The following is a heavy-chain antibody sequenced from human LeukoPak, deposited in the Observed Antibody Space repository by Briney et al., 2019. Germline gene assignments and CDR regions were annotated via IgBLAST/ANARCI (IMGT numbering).Heavy chain of an antibody. CDR1: GFTFSNAW. CDR3: TSRITIFGVILDY. Sequence: GGSLRLSCAASGFTFSNAWMSWVRQAPGKGLEWVGRIKSKTDGGTTDYAAPVKGGFTISRDDSKNTLYLQMNSLKTEDTAVYYCTSRITIFGVILDYWGQGTLVTVSS. D-gene: IGHD3-3*01. J-gene: IGHJ4*02. V-gene: IGHV3-15*01. CDR2: IKSKTDGGTT.